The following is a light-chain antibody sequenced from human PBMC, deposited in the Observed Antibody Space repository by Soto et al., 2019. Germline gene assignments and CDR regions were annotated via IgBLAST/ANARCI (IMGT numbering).Light chain of an antibody. CDR1: QSVSNY. CDR2: AAS. V-gene: IGKV1-39*01. CDR3: QQSYSTPIT. J-gene: IGKJ5*01. Sequence: DIQMTQSPSSLSASVGDRVTITCRASQSVSNYLSWHQHNPGKAPKLLIYAASSLQSGVPSRFSGSGSGTDFTLTISSLQPEDFATYYCQQSYSTPITFGQGTRLEV.